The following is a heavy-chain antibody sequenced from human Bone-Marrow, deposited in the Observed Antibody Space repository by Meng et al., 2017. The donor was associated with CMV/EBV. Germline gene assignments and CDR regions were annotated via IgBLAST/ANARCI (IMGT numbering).Heavy chain of an antibody. CDR1: GFTFSSYS. D-gene: IGHD3-10*01. CDR2: ISSSSSYI. J-gene: IGHJ5*02. Sequence: EGSLRLSCAASGFTFSSYSMNWVRQAPGKGLEWVSSISSSSSYIYYADSVKGRFTISRDNAKNSLYLQMNSLRAEDTAVYYCARSSVKSKLWFGELFRNWFDPGGQGTLVTVYS. CDR3: ARSSVKSKLWFGELFRNWFDP. V-gene: IGHV3-21*01.